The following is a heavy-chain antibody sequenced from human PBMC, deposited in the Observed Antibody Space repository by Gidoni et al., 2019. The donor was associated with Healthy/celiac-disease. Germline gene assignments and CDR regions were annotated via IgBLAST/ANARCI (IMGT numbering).Heavy chain of an antibody. CDR1: GYTFTRYG. V-gene: IGHV1-18*01. J-gene: IGHJ5*02. Sequence: QVQLLQSRAEAKNPAASVKVSCTAFGYTFTRYGIRWVRQAPGQGLEWMGWIRASNGSTNYAQKLQGRVTMTTDTSTGTAYMELRRLRSDDTAVYYWAGDLHSPYPNHVWVRGAPLPNPWGQGTLVTVSS. CDR2: IRASNGST. D-gene: IGHD3-10*01. CDR3: AGDLHSPYPNHVWVRGAPLPNP.